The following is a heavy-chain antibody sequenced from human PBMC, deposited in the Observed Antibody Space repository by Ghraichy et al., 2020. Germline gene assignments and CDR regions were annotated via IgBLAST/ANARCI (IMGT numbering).Heavy chain of an antibody. CDR3: VRDGDHYDFDY. D-gene: IGHD3-3*01. CDR2: IKSDGYST. V-gene: IGHV3-74*01. CDR1: GFTFNTCW. Sequence: GGSLRLSCAASGFTFNTCWMHWVRQAPGKGLVWVLRIKSDGYSTSYADSVKGRFTISRDNAKNTLCLQMNSLRADDTAVYFCVRDGDHYDFDYWGQGILVTVSS. J-gene: IGHJ4*02.